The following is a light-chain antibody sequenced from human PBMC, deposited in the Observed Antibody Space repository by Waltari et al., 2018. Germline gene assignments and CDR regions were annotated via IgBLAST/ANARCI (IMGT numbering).Light chain of an antibody. CDR1: SSDVGGYDY. V-gene: IGLV2-14*03. CDR3: SSYTSRNTLL. J-gene: IGLJ2*01. CDR2: DVN. Sequence: QSALTQPASVSGSPGQSLTISCTGTSSDVGGYDYVSWYHQHPNKAPRLLISDVNIRAAGVPDRFSGSKSGNTASLTISGLQAEDEADYYGSSYTSRNTLLFGGGTKVTAL.